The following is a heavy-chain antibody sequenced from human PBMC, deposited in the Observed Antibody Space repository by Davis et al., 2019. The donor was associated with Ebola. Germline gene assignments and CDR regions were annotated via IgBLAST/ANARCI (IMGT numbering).Heavy chain of an antibody. V-gene: IGHV3-9*01. CDR1: GFTFDDYA. CDR2: ISWNSDSV. Sequence: GGFLRLSCVGSGFTFDDYAMHWVRQVPGKGLEWVSSISWNSDSVGYVDSVKGRFTISKDNAKNTLYLQMNGLRADDTAMYYCARDSLRYSAAYGGWLDPWGQGTLVIVS. D-gene: IGHD5-18*01. J-gene: IGHJ5*02. CDR3: ARDSLRYSAAYGGWLDP.